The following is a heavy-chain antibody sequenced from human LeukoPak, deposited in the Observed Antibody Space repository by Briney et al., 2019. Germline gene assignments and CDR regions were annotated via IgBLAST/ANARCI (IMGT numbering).Heavy chain of an antibody. J-gene: IGHJ4*02. CDR2: IIPIFGTA. Sequence: SVNVSCKASGGTFSSYAISWVRQAPGQGLEWMGGIIPIFGTANYAQKFQGRVTITADESTSTAYMELSSLRSEDTAVYYCARTVRYFDWLFNDYWGQGTLVTVSS. V-gene: IGHV1-69*13. CDR3: ARTVRYFDWLFNDY. D-gene: IGHD3-9*01. CDR1: GGTFSSYA.